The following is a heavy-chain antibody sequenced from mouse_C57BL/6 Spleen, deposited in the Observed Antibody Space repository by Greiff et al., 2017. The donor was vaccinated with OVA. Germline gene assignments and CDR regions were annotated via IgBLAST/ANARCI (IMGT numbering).Heavy chain of an antibody. D-gene: IGHD2-5*01. CDR1: GYAFSSYW. J-gene: IGHJ2*01. CDR3: ARSNSNLFDY. Sequence: QVQLQQSGAELVKPGASVKISCKASGYAFSSYWMNWVKQSPGKGLEWIGQIYPGDGDTNYNGKFKGKATLTADKSSSTAYMQLSSLTSEDSAVYFCARSNSNLFDYWGQGTTLTVSS. CDR2: IYPGDGDT. V-gene: IGHV1-80*01.